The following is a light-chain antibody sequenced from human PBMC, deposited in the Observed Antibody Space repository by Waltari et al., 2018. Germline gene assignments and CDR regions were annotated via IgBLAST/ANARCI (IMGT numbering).Light chain of an antibody. CDR1: QSISSN. Sequence: EIVMTQSPATLSVSAGERATLSCRASQSISSNLAWYQQKPGQAPRLLIYGASTRATGIPARCSGSGSGTEFTLTISSLQSEDFAIYYCQQYNNWPPTTFGQGTKLEIK. J-gene: IGKJ2*01. CDR3: QQYNNWPPTT. V-gene: IGKV3-15*01. CDR2: GAS.